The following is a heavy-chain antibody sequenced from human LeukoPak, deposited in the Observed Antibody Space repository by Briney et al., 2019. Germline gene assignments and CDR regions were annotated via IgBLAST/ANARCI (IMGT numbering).Heavy chain of an antibody. CDR3: AKGTVRFLEWSQRGYFDY. V-gene: IGHV3-23*01. CDR2: ISSTVINT. CDR1: GFTFSNYA. D-gene: IGHD3-3*01. Sequence: PGGSLRLSRAASGFTFSNYAMTWVRQAPGKGLEWVSSISSTVINTYNADSVKGRFTISRDNSKNTLYLQMNSLRADDTAIYYCAKGTVRFLEWSQRGYFDYWGQGILVTVSS. J-gene: IGHJ4*02.